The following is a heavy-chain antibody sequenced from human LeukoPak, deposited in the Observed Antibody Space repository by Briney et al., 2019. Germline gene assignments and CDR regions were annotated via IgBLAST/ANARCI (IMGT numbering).Heavy chain of an antibody. Sequence: GGSLRLSCAASGFSFKTYGMHWVRQAPGKGLEWEALISFDGRSEYYTDSVKGRFTISRDNARNTVYLQMNSLTAEDTALYYCASLGGGWFGEFYQRLLDFWGQGTLVTVSS. V-gene: IGHV3-30*03. CDR1: GFSFKTYG. D-gene: IGHD3-10*01. CDR3: ASLGGGWFGEFYQRLLDF. CDR2: ISFDGRSE. J-gene: IGHJ4*02.